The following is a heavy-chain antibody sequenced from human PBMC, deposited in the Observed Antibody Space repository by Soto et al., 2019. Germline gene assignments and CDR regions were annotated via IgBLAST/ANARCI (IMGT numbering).Heavy chain of an antibody. D-gene: IGHD6-13*01. CDR1: GFTFSSYG. J-gene: IGHJ4*02. Sequence: GGSLRLSCAASGFTFSSYGMHWVRQAPGKGLEWVAVISYDGSNKYYADSVKGRFTISRDNSKNTLYLQMNSLRAEDTAVYYCAKGRARIAAAAPFDYWGQGTLVTSPQ. CDR3: AKGRARIAAAAPFDY. CDR2: ISYDGSNK. V-gene: IGHV3-30*18.